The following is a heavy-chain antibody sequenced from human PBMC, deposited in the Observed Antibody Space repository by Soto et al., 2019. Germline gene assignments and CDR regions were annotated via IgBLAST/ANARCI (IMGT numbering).Heavy chain of an antibody. V-gene: IGHV3-30-3*01. D-gene: IGHD3-3*01. CDR1: GFTFSSYA. CDR3: ARVSGCLEWLPFFTRLDY. Sequence: QVQLVESGGGVVQPGRSLRLSCAASGFTFSSYAMHWVRQAPGKGLEWVAVISYDGSNKYYADSVKGRFTISRDNSKNQLHLQINRLRAKDTAVYYWARVSGCLEWLPFFTRLDYWCRGSLVSVSS. CDR2: ISYDGSNK. J-gene: IGHJ4*02.